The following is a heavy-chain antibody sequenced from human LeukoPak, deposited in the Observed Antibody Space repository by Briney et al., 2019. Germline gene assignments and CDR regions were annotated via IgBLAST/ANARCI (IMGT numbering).Heavy chain of an antibody. D-gene: IGHD1-26*01. CDR3: AEGSGSLDY. V-gene: IGHV3-23*01. Sequence: GGSLRLSCAASGFTFSSYAMSWARQAPGKGLEWVSVFSGSGGTTYYANSVKGRFTISRDSSKNTVYLQMNSLRAEDTAVYYCAEGSGSLDYWGQGTLVSVSS. J-gene: IGHJ4*02. CDR1: GFTFSSYA. CDR2: FSGSGGTT.